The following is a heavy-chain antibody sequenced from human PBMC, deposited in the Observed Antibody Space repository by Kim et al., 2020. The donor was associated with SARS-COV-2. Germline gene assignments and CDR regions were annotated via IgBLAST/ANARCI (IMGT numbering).Heavy chain of an antibody. V-gene: IGHV4-59*01. J-gene: IGHJ3*02. D-gene: IGHD5-12*01. CDR3: ARYIVATITDAFDI. Sequence: PSLKRRVTISVDTSKNQFSLKLSSVTAADTAVYYCARYIVATITDAFDIWGQGTMVTVSS.